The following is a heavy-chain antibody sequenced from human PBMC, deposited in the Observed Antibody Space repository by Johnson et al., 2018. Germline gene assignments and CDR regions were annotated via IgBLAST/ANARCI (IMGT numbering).Heavy chain of an antibody. CDR3: ARSQSAYYGDYVGAEYFQH. V-gene: IGHV3-21*01. Sequence: VQLVESGGGLVKPGGSLRLSCAASGFTFSSYSMNWVRQAPGKGLEWVSSISSSSSYIYNADSMKGRFTISRDNAKNSLHLQQNSLRAEDTAVYYCARSQSAYYGDYVGAEYFQHWGQGTLVTVSS. CDR2: ISSSSSYI. D-gene: IGHD4-17*01. J-gene: IGHJ1*01. CDR1: GFTFSSYS.